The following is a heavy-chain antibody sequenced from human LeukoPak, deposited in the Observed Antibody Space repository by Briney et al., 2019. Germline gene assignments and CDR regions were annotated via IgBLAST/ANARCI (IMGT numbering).Heavy chain of an antibody. CDR2: IKPDGSEK. D-gene: IGHD3-10*01. Sequence: PGGSLRLSCAVSGFTFSTYWMNWVRQAPGKGPEWVANIKPDGSEKFYVDSVKGRFTVSRDNAKNLLYLQMNSLRAEDTAVYYCARDRPGEGFDPWGQGTLVTVSS. CDR1: GFTFSTYW. V-gene: IGHV3-7*01. CDR3: ARDRPGEGFDP. J-gene: IGHJ5*02.